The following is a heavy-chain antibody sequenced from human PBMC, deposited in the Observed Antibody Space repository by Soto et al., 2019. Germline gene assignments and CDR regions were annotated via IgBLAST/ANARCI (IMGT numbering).Heavy chain of an antibody. D-gene: IGHD3-3*01. Sequence: QVQLVQSGPEMKKPGASVRVSCKVSGYTLSNNGLSWVRQAPGQRFEWLGWISTDNGRTNYAQKFRGRVSMTTDTSTGTAYMELTNLRSDDTAVYYCARVIMIFGVANLGSYFDYWGQGTRVTVSA. CDR3: ARVIMIFGVANLGSYFDY. CDR2: ISTDNGRT. V-gene: IGHV1-18*04. J-gene: IGHJ4*02. CDR1: GYTLSNNG.